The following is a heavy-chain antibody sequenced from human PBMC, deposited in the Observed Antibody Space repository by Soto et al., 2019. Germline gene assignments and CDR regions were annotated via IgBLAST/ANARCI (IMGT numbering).Heavy chain of an antibody. CDR1: GGSISSYY. CDR2: IYYSGST. CDR3: AGKKSDYGDQNWFDP. J-gene: IGHJ5*02. Sequence: SETLSLTCTVSGGSISSYYWSWIRQPPGKGLEWIRYIYYSGSTNYNPSLKSRVNISVDTSKNQFSLKMSSVTAADTAVYYCAGKKSDYGDQNWFDPWGQGTLVTVSS. V-gene: IGHV4-59*01. D-gene: IGHD4-17*01.